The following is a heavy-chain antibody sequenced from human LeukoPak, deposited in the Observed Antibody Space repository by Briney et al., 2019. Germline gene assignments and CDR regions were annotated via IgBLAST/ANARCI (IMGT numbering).Heavy chain of an antibody. J-gene: IGHJ4*02. CDR1: GGSISSGDYY. CDR3: ARASSMIVVWFDY. V-gene: IGHV4-30-4*01. Sequence: SQTLSLTRTVSGGSISSGDYYWSWIRQPPGKGLEWIGYIYYSGSTYYNPSLKSRVTISVDTSKNQFSLKLSSVAAADTAVYYCARASSMIVVWFDYWGQGTLVTVSS. D-gene: IGHD3-22*01. CDR2: IYYSGST.